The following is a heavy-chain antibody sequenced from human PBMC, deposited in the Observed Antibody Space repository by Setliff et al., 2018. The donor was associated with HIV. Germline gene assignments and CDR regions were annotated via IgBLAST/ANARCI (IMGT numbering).Heavy chain of an antibody. V-gene: IGHV4-39*02. J-gene: IGHJ4*02. CDR3: ARDTFYYGSGNSPDDAFDI. CDR2: IYYSGTT. CDR1: GGSITSSSYY. D-gene: IGHD3-10*01. Sequence: SETLSLTCTVSGGSITSSSYYWGWIRQPPGKGPEWIGSIYYSGTTRLSPSLESRVSISEDTSKNQFSLRLTSMTAADTAVYYCARDTFYYGSGNSPDDAFDIWGQGTLVTVSS.